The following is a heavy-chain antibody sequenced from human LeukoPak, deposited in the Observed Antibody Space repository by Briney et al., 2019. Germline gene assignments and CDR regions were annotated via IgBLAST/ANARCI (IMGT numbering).Heavy chain of an antibody. CDR2: ISYDGSNK. D-gene: IGHD5-18*01. CDR3: ARDGRRDTAMVD. CDR1: GFTFSSYG. Sequence: GGSLRLSCAASGFTFSSYGMHWVRQAPGKGLEWVAVISYDGSNKYYADSVKGRFTISRDNSKNTLYLQVNSLRAEDTAVYYCARDGRRDTAMVDWGQGTLVTVSS. V-gene: IGHV3-30*03. J-gene: IGHJ4*02.